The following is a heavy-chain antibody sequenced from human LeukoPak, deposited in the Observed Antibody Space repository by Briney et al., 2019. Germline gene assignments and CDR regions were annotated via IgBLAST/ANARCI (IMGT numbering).Heavy chain of an antibody. V-gene: IGHV4-39*01. CDR3: ARHRQLVQWFDP. J-gene: IGHJ5*02. Sequence: SETLSLTCTVSGGSISSSSYYWGWIRQPPGKGLEWIGSIYYSGSTYYNPSLKSRVTISVDTSKNQFSLKLSSVTAADTAVYYCARHRQLVQWFDPWGQGTLVTVSS. CDR1: GGSISSSSYY. CDR2: IYYSGST. D-gene: IGHD6-6*01.